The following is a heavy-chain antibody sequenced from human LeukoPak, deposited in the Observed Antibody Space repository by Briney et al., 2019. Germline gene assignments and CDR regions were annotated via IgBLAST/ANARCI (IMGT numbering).Heavy chain of an antibody. CDR1: GYKFTNYW. D-gene: IGHD6-6*01. V-gene: IGHV5-51*01. CDR3: ARRDIAARPPDAY. Sequence: GESLKISCRGSGYKFTNYWIAWVRQMPGKGLEWMGIVYPADSDTRYSPSFQGQVTMSADKSISTAYLQWNSLKASDTAMYYCARRDIAARPPDAYWGQGTLVTVSS. CDR2: VYPADSDT. J-gene: IGHJ4*02.